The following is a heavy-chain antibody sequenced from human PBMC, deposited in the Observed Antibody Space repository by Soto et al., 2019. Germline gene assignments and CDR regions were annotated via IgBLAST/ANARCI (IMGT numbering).Heavy chain of an antibody. CDR3: ARSPSSGYGGYYYYYYLDV. V-gene: IGHV3-33*01. CDR2: IWYDGSNK. J-gene: IGHJ6*03. CDR1: GFTFSSYG. D-gene: IGHD6-13*01. Sequence: PGGSLRLSCGASGFTFSSYGMHWVRQAPGKGLEWVAVIWYDGSNKYYADSVKGRFTISRDNSKNTLYLQMNSLRAEDRAVYYCARSPSSGYGGYYYYYYLDVWGKGTTVTVSS.